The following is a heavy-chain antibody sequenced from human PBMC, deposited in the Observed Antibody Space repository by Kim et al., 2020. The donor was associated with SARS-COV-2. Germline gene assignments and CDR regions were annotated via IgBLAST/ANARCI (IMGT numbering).Heavy chain of an antibody. D-gene: IGHD4-17*01. CDR3: ARGQGAGFSPVTTAPDY. CDR1: GFTFSSYD. J-gene: IGHJ4*02. V-gene: IGHV3-13*01. CDR2: IGTAGDT. Sequence: GGSLRLSCAASGFTFSSYDMHWVRQATGKGLEWVSAIGTAGDTYYPGSVKGRFTISRENAKNSLYLQMNSLRAGDTAVYYCARGQGAGFSPVTTAPDYWGQGTLVTVSS.